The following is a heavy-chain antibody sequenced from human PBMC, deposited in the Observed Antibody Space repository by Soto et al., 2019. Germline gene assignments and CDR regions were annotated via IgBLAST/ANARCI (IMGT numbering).Heavy chain of an antibody. Sequence: SETLSLTCAVYGESFSGYIWTWIRQTPGKGLQWIGQINHSGSTYYNPSLKSRVTISVDRSKNQFSLKLSSVTAADTAVYYCARVPDRWGQGTLVTVSS. CDR3: ARVPDR. CDR1: GESFSGYI. D-gene: IGHD2-2*01. V-gene: IGHV4-34*01. J-gene: IGHJ5*02. CDR2: INHSGST.